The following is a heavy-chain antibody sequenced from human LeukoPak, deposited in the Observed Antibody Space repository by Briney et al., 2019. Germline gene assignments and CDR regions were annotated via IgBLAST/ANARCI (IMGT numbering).Heavy chain of an antibody. CDR3: ANRLGDCSNADCS. V-gene: IGHV3-23*01. Sequence: GGSLRLSCAASGFTFSTYAMSWVRQAPGKGLEWVSAISGSGASTYYADSVKGRFTISRDNSKNTLYLQMNSLRAEDTALYYCANRLGDCSNADCSWRQGALVTVSS. CDR2: ISGSGAST. CDR1: GFTFSTYA. D-gene: IGHD2-8*01. J-gene: IGHJ5*02.